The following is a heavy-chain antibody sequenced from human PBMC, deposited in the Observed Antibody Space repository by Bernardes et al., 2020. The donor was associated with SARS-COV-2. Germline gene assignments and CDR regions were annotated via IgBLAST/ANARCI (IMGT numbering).Heavy chain of an antibody. CDR3: TKDLAWKDIGHIFEY. D-gene: IGHD5-12*01. Sequence: GGSLRLSCVASGSTFNSYAMHWVRQAPGKGLAWVAIISYDGHKQYYLDSVKGRFTISRDNSKNTLYLQMISLRAEDTAIYFCTKDLAWKDIGHIFEYWGQGALVTVSS. J-gene: IGHJ4*02. CDR2: ISYDGHKQ. V-gene: IGHV3-30*18. CDR1: GSTFNSYA.